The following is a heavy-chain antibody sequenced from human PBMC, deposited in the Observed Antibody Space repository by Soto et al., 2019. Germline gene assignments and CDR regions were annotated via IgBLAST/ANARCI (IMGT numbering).Heavy chain of an antibody. CDR1: GFTFSILA. J-gene: IGHJ4*02. CDR2: ISGSVGST. D-gene: IGHD5-12*01. Sequence: GGSLRLSCAASGFTFSILAMSWVLQSPGKGLEWVSTISGSVGSTYYADAVKGRFSISRDNSMGTLYLQMKSLRVEDTAIYYCAKEVSLGSTVDLGYWGQGTLVTVSS. V-gene: IGHV3-23*01. CDR3: AKEVSLGSTVDLGY.